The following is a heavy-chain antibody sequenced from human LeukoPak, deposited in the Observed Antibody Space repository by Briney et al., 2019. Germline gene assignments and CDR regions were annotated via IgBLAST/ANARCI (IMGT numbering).Heavy chain of an antibody. Sequence: GGSLRLSCAASGFTLSNHWMIWVRQAPGKGLECVANIKQDGTEKYYLDSVKGRFTISRDNAKNSLYLQMNSLRAEDTAVYYCARDYHPGDYDFWSGSYFDYWGQGTLVTVSS. D-gene: IGHD3-3*01. CDR1: GFTLSNHW. J-gene: IGHJ4*02. CDR2: IKQDGTEK. CDR3: ARDYHPGDYDFWSGSYFDY. V-gene: IGHV3-7*01.